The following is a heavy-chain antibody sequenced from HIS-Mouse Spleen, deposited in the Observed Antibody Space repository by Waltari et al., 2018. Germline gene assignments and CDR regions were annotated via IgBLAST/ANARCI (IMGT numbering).Heavy chain of an antibody. CDR1: GFTFSSYA. CDR2: ISYDGSNK. D-gene: IGHD2-15*01. V-gene: IGHV3-30*04. J-gene: IGHJ6*02. CDR3: ARDLVGYCSGGSCYHGMDV. Sequence: GFTFSSYAMHWVRQAPGKGLEWVAVISYDGSNKYYADSVKGRFTISRDNSKNTLYLQMNSLRAEDTAVYYCARDLVGYCSGGSCYHGMDVWGQGTTVTVSS.